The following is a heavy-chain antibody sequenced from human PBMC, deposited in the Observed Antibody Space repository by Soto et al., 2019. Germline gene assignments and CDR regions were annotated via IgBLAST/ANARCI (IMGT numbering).Heavy chain of an antibody. CDR2: ISWNSATI. V-gene: IGHV3-9*01. CDR1: GFTFNNYP. CDR3: QRWNYVDN. Sequence: EVQLVESGGGLVQPGRPLRLSCAASGFTFNNYPMHWVRQAPGKGLEWVSGISWNSATIVYADSVKGRFTISRDNAKNSLYLQMKSLGTEDTALYYCQRWNYVDNWGQGALVTVSS. J-gene: IGHJ4*02. D-gene: IGHD2-15*01.